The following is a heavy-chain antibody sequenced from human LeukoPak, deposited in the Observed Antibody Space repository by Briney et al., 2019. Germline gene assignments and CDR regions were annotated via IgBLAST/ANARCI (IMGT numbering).Heavy chain of an antibody. V-gene: IGHV3-48*03. CDR2: ISSSGGSI. J-gene: IGHJ4*02. D-gene: IGHD2-21*02. CDR1: GFTFSSYE. CDR3: AREKRDCGGDCLDY. Sequence: PGGSLRLSCAASGFTFSSYEMNWVRQGPGKGLECISYISSSGGSIYYADFVKGRFTVSRDNAKNSLYLQINSLRVDDTAVYYCAREKRDCGGDCLDYWGQGTLVTVSS.